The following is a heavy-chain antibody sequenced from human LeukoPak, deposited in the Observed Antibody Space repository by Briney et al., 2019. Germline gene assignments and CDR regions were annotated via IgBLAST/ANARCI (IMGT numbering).Heavy chain of an antibody. CDR3: ARLRGYSGYEVVDY. V-gene: IGHV4-39*07. Sequence: PSETLSLTCTLSGGSLSSSSYYWGLIRQPPGKGLEWIGSIFYRGSAYYNPSLKSRVTISVDTSKNQFSLKLSSVTAADTAVYYCARLRGYSGYEVVDYWGQGTLVTVSS. J-gene: IGHJ4*02. CDR2: IFYRGSA. D-gene: IGHD5-12*01. CDR1: GGSLSSSSYY.